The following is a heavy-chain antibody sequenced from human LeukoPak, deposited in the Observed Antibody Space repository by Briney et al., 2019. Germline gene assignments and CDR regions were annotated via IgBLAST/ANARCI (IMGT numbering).Heavy chain of an antibody. CDR2: IYYSGST. CDR3: ARQAPLLGDPFDI. J-gene: IGHJ3*02. V-gene: IGHV4-39*01. Sequence: SETLSLTCSLSGGSISCDDYYWAWIRQPPGQGLEWIGSIYYSGSTYYNPSLKSRVTISLDTSKNQASLKLKSVTAADTAVYYSARQAPLLGDPFDIWGQGTMVTVSS. D-gene: IGHD3-16*01. CDR1: GGSISCDDYY.